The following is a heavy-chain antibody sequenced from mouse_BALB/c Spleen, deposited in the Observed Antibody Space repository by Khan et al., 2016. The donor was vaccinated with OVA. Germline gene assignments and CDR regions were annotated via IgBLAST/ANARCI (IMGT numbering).Heavy chain of an antibody. CDR3: AATEAQYYGSGVMDY. CDR1: GYNITDTY. J-gene: IGHJ4*01. V-gene: IGHV14-3*02. CDR2: IDTATGNT. D-gene: IGHD1-2*01. Sequence: VQLKQSGAELVKPGASVKFSCTVSGYNITDTYMHWVNQRPEQGLEWMGRIDTATGNTKYDPKFQGKVTITLDTSSNRVDLQLNSLTTEDTAVYDGAATEAQYYGSGVMDYWGQGTSVTVSS.